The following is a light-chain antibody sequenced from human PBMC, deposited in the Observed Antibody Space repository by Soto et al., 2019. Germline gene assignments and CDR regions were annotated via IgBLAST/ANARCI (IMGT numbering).Light chain of an antibody. Sequence: QSVLTQPASVSGSPGQSITLSCTGTSSDVGGYNYVSWYQQHPGKAPKLMIYDVSNRPSGVSNRFCGSKSGNTASLTISGLHAEDGADYYCSSYTSSSTLGHVVFGGGTKLTV. CDR3: SSYTSSSTLGHVV. V-gene: IGLV2-14*01. CDR1: SSDVGGYNY. CDR2: DVS. J-gene: IGLJ2*01.